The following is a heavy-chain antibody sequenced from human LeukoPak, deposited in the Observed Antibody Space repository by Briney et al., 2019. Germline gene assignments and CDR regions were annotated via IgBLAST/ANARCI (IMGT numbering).Heavy chain of an antibody. J-gene: IGHJ4*02. CDR3: GKTTAGYSSGQKPAWPVDY. Sequence: GGSLRLSCEASGFTFGSFAMYWVRQAPGKGLDWIAGIFGSGGSPHYADSVKGRFTISRDNSKNTVYPQINSLRAEDTAVYYCGKTTAGYSSGQKPAWPVDYWGQGTLVTVSS. CDR1: GFTFGSFA. V-gene: IGHV3-23*01. CDR2: IFGSGGSP. D-gene: IGHD5-18*01.